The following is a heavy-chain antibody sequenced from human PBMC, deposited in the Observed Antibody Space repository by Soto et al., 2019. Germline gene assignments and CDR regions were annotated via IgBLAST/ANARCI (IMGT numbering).Heavy chain of an antibody. D-gene: IGHD5-18*01. CDR2: IYYSGST. Sequence: SETLSLTCTVSGGSISSYYWSWIRQPPGKGLEWIGYIYYSGSTNYNPSLKSRVTISVATSRNQFSLKLSSVTAADTAVYYCARVGNTAMPWFGGLFDYWGQGTLVTVSS. J-gene: IGHJ4*02. V-gene: IGHV4-59*01. CDR1: GGSISSYY. CDR3: ARVGNTAMPWFGGLFDY.